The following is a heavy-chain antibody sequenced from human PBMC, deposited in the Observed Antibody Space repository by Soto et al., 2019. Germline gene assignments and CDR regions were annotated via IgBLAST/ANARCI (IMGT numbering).Heavy chain of an antibody. J-gene: IGHJ3*01. Sequence: QVQLQESGPGLVKPSQNLSLTCTVSGGSISSGDYYWTWIRQPPGKGLECIGYVFYTGTTYYNPSLKSRVNISVDTSKNLFSLRRTSVTAADTAVYYCVRDNWDVPLDVWGHGTLVTVSS. CDR2: VFYTGTT. CDR1: GGSISSGDYY. V-gene: IGHV4-30-4*01. CDR3: VRDNWDVPLDV. D-gene: IGHD7-27*01.